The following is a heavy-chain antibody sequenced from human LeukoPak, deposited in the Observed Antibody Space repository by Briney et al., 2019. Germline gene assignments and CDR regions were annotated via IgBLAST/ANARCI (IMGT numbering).Heavy chain of an antibody. CDR2: IYTSGNA. CDR1: GGSISDFR. CDR3: ARGVYSSGYYYYYYMDV. D-gene: IGHD5-18*01. J-gene: IGHJ6*03. V-gene: IGHV4-4*07. Sequence: SETLSLTCTVSGGSISDFRWSWIRQTAGKGLEWIGPIYTSGNANYSPSLKSRVTMSIVTSKNQFSLKLASVTAADTAVYFCARGVYSSGYYYYYYMDVWGNGTTVTVSS.